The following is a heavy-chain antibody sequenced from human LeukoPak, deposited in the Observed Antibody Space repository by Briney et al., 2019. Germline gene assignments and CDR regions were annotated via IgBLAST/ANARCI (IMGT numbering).Heavy chain of an antibody. J-gene: IGHJ4*02. CDR3: TTRLAVADN. Sequence: SGGSLRPSCAASGFTFSNAWMSWVRQAPGKGMEWVACIQSKTEGGTQDYAAPVKGRFTISRDDAKNTLYLQMNSLKTEDTAVYYCTTRLAVADNWGQGTLVTVSS. CDR2: IQSKTEGGTQ. CDR1: GFTFSNAW. D-gene: IGHD6-19*01. V-gene: IGHV3-15*01.